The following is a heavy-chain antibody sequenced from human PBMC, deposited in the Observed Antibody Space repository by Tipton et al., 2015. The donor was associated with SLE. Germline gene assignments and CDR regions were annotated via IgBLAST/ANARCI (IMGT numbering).Heavy chain of an antibody. CDR1: GGSISSGGYY. CDR2: MYYSGGT. Sequence: TLSLTCSVSGGSISSGGYYWSWIRRHPGKGLEWIGYMYYSGGTNYNPSLESRVSISLDTSKNQFSLKLSSVSAADTAVYYCARANGIVGGQVPYWYFDLWGRGTLVTVSS. J-gene: IGHJ2*01. CDR3: ARANGIVGGQVPYWYFDL. D-gene: IGHD1-26*01. V-gene: IGHV4-61*08.